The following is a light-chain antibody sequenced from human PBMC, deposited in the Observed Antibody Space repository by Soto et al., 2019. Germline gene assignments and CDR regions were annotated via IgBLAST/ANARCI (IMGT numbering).Light chain of an antibody. CDR2: GAS. CDR1: QSVSSN. V-gene: IGKV3-15*01. CDR3: QQYNNWWT. Sequence: IVRTQSPDTLSVSPGERATLSCMASQSVSSNLAWYQQKPGQAPRLLIYGASTRATGIPARFSGSGSGTEFTLTISSLQSEDFAVYYCQQYNNWWTFGQGTKVDI. J-gene: IGKJ1*01.